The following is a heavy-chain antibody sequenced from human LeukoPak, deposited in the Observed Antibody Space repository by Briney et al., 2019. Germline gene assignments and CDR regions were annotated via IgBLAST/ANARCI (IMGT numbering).Heavy chain of an antibody. CDR2: INHSGST. V-gene: IGHV4-39*07. CDR1: GGSISSGSYY. CDR3: ASSMVRGVIKDY. D-gene: IGHD3-10*01. J-gene: IGHJ4*02. Sequence: PSETLSLTCTVSGGSISSGSYYWSWIRQPPGKGLEWIGEINHSGSTNYNPSLKSRVTISVDTSKNQFSLKLSSVTAADTAVYYCASSMVRGVIKDYWGQGTLVTVSS.